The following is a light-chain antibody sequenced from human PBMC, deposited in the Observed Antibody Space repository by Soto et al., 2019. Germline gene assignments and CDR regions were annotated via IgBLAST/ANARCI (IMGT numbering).Light chain of an antibody. CDR2: WAS. CDR1: QSVLYRSKNKNY. CDR3: QQYYSSPLT. Sequence: DIVMTQSPDSLAVSLGERATINCKSSQSVLYRSKNKNYLAWYQQKPGQPPKLLISWASTRESGVPDRFSGSGSGTDFTLTISSLEAEDVAIYYCQQYYSSPLTFGPGTKVDIK. V-gene: IGKV4-1*01. J-gene: IGKJ3*01.